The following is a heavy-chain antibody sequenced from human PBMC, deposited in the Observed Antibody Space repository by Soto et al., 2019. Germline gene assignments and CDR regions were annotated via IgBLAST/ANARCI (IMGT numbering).Heavy chain of an antibody. CDR2: IIPIFGTA. V-gene: IGHV1-69*13. D-gene: IGHD2-21*02. CDR1: GGTFSSYA. J-gene: IGHJ4*02. CDR3: ARSGMEYCGGDCYPTFDY. Sequence: GASVKVSCKASGGTFSSYAISWVRQAPGQGLEWMGGIIPIFGTANYAQKFQGRVTITADESTSTAYMELSSLRSEDTAVYYCARSGMEYCGGDCYPTFDYWGQGTLVTVSS.